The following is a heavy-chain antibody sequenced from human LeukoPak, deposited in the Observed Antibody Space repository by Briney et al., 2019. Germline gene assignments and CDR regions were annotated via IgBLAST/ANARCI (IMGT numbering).Heavy chain of an antibody. J-gene: IGHJ4*02. Sequence: GGSLRLSCSDSGFTFSSYAMHWVRQAPGKGLEYVSAISSNGGSTYYADSVKGRFTISRDNSKNTLYLQMSSLRAEGTAVYYCVKDPAVAGTRYFDYWGQGTLVTVSS. CDR3: VKDPAVAGTRYFDY. V-gene: IGHV3-64D*09. D-gene: IGHD6-19*01. CDR1: GFTFSSYA. CDR2: ISSNGGST.